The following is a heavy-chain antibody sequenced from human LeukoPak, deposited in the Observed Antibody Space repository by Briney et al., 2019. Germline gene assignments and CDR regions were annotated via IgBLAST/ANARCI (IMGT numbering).Heavy chain of an antibody. Sequence: GGSLRLSCAASGFTFSSYGMHWVRQAPGKGLDWVAVISNDGSKKYYADSVKGRFTISRDNSKNTLYLQMNSLRAEDTAVYYCAKVAIRFLEWLSHQIRWYYFDYWGQGTLVTVSS. CDR2: ISNDGSKK. D-gene: IGHD3-3*01. CDR3: AKVAIRFLEWLSHQIRWYYFDY. V-gene: IGHV3-30*18. J-gene: IGHJ4*02. CDR1: GFTFSSYG.